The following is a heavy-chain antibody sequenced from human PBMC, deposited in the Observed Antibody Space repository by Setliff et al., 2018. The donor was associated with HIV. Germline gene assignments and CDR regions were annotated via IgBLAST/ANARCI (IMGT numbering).Heavy chain of an antibody. CDR3: VRLTADRTNYYYYMDV. J-gene: IGHJ6*03. D-gene: IGHD2-8*01. V-gene: IGHV1-18*01. CDR1: GYSLSTYA. CDR2: IDSNNGNR. Sequence: ASVKVSCKASGYSLSTYAISWVRQAPGQGLEWMGWIDSNNGNRNFAQKFRGRVTVTTDISTNTAYMEVRSLSFDDTTVYYCVRLTADRTNYYYYMDVWGKGTTVTVSS.